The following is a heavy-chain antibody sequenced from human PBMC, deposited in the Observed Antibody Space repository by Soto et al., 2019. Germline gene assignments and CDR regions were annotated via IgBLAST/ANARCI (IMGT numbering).Heavy chain of an antibody. V-gene: IGHV3-30-3*01. CDR3: ARDSTVVAATPLDY. J-gene: IGHJ4*02. Sequence: PGGSLRLSCAASGFTFSSYAMHWVRQAPGKGLEWVAVISYDGSNKYYADSVKGRFTISRDNSKNTLYLQMNSLRAEDTAVYYCARDSTVVAATPLDYWGQGTLVTVSS. CDR2: ISYDGSNK. D-gene: IGHD2-15*01. CDR1: GFTFSSYA.